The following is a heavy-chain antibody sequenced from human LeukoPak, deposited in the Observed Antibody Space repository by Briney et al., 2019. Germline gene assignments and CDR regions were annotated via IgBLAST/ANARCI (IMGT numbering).Heavy chain of an antibody. V-gene: IGHV3-23*01. CDR1: RLTFSSYA. D-gene: IGHD3-22*01. Sequence: GGSLRLSCAASRLTFSSYAMSWVRQAPGKGLEWVSAISGGGGSTYYVDSVRGRFTISRDNSKNTLYLQMNSLRAEDTAVYYCAKDRTYYYDSSGYYHWDYWGQGTLVTVSS. J-gene: IGHJ4*02. CDR2: ISGGGGST. CDR3: AKDRTYYYDSSGYYHWDY.